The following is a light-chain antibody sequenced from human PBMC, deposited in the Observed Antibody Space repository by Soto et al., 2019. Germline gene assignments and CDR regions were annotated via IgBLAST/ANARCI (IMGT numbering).Light chain of an antibody. Sequence: QSALTQPRSVSGSPGQSVTISCTGTSSDVGGYNYDSWYQQHPGKAPKLMIYDVSKRPSGVPDRFSGSKSGNTASLTISGLQAEDEADYYCCSYAGSYTSSFGGGTKLTVL. CDR2: DVS. V-gene: IGLV2-11*01. J-gene: IGLJ3*02. CDR3: CSYAGSYTSS. CDR1: SSDVGGYNY.